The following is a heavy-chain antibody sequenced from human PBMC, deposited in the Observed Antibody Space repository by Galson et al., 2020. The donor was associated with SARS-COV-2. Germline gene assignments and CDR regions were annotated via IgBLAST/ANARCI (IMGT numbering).Heavy chain of an antibody. D-gene: IGHD3-22*01. CDR3: TRHPGYVYYYDSSGYYGTQDYYGMDV. CDR2: IRSKANSYAT. V-gene: IGHV3-73*01. Sequence: GGSLRLSCAASGFTFSGSAMHWVRQASGKGLEWVGRIRSKANSYATAYAASVKGRFTISRDDSKTTAYLQMNSLKTEDKAVYYCTRHPGYVYYYDSSGYYGTQDYYGMDVWGQGTTVTVSS. CDR1: GFTFSGSA. J-gene: IGHJ6*02.